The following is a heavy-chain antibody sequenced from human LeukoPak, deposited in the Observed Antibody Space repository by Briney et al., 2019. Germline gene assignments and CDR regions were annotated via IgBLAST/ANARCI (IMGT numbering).Heavy chain of an antibody. V-gene: IGHV3-23*01. J-gene: IGHJ4*02. Sequence: GGSLRLSCAASGFTFSSSAMSWVRQAPGKGLEWVSVISGSGGTTYYADSVKGRFTISRDNSKNMLYLQMDSLRAEDTAVYYCAKRVGGVNNFDYWGQGTLVTVSS. D-gene: IGHD3-16*01. CDR1: GFTFSSSA. CDR3: AKRVGGVNNFDY. CDR2: ISGSGGTT.